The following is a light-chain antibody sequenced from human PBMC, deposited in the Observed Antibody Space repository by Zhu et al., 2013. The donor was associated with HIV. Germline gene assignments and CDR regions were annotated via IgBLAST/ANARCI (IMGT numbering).Light chain of an antibody. V-gene: IGKV1-39*01. Sequence: DIHMTQSPSSLSASVGDRVTITCRATQSISTHLNWFQQISGKAPKLLTYAASKLQSGVPSRFTGSGSGTEFSLTISSLQPEDFATYYCQQTYIAPWTFGQGPRWKSN. CDR1: QSISTH. CDR3: QQTYIAPWT. CDR2: AAS. J-gene: IGKJ1*01.